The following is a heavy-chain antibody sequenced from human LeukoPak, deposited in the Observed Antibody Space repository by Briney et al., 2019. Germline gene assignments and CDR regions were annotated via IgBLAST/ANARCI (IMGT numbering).Heavy chain of an antibody. CDR2: IYYSGST. V-gene: IGHV4-39*01. J-gene: IGHJ5*02. CDR3: ARRRGYQLLYSWFDP. Sequence: PSETLSLTCTVSGGSISSSSYYWGWIRQPPGKGLEWIGNIYYSGSTYYNPSLKSRITISVDTSKNQFSLKLSSVTAADTAVYYCARRRGYQLLYSWFDPWGQGTLVTVSS. D-gene: IGHD2-2*02. CDR1: GGSISSSSYY.